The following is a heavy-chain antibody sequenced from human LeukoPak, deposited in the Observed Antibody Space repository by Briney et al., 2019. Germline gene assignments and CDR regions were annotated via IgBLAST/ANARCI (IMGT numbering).Heavy chain of an antibody. D-gene: IGHD2-21*01. CDR3: ARGALIPDF. J-gene: IGHJ4*02. V-gene: IGHV3-23*01. CDR1: GFTFSSYA. Sequence: GGSLRLSCAASGFTFSSYAMTWVRQSPGKGLAWVSFISRSDGSTYYADSVKGRFTISRDNSKNTVYLHMDSLRVELTAIYYCARGALIPDFRGQGTLVTVSS. CDR2: ISRSDGST.